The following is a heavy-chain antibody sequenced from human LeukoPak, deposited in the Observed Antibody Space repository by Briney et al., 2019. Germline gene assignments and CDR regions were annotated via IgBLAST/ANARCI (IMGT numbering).Heavy chain of an antibody. J-gene: IGHJ4*02. CDR2: INYSGHT. D-gene: IGHD2-15*01. CDR1: GGSLSGYY. V-gene: IGHV4-34*01. Sequence: PSETLSLTCAVYGGSLSGYYWTWIRQTPGKGLEWIGEINYSGHTNYNRSLKSRVTISADTSKNQFSLRLSSVTAADTAVYYCARRGTAYCRGGNCYSDKYFDYWGQGIQVTVSS. CDR3: ARRGTAYCRGGNCYSDKYFDY.